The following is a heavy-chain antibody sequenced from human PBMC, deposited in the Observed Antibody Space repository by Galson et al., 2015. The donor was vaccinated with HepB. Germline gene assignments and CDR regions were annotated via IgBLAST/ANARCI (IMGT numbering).Heavy chain of an antibody. Sequence: SVKVSCKASGGTFSSYAISWVRQAPGQGLEWMGGIIPIFGTANYAQKFQGRVTITADESTSTAYMELSSLRSEDTAVYYCASGPLDQPLLMGGFFDYWGQGTLVTVSS. D-gene: IGHD2-21*02. CDR1: GGTFSSYA. CDR2: IIPIFGTA. CDR3: ASGPLDQPLLMGGFFDY. V-gene: IGHV1-69*13. J-gene: IGHJ4*02.